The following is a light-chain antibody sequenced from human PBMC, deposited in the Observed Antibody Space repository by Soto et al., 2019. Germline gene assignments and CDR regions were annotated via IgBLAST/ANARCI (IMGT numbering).Light chain of an antibody. Sequence: DIQMTQSPSSLSASIGDIITITCRARQSISTYLNWYQQKPGKAPKPLIYGASTLQNGVPSRFSGSGSATDYTLPISGLPPEDFATYSCQQSYITPPLTFGGGTKVEMK. CDR2: GAS. CDR1: QSISTY. V-gene: IGKV1-39*01. CDR3: QQSYITPPLT. J-gene: IGKJ4*01.